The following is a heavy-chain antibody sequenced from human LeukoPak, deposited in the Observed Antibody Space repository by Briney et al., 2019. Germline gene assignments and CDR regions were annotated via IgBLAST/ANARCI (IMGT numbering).Heavy chain of an antibody. CDR2: IYYSGST. J-gene: IGHJ5*02. CDR1: GGSISSGGYY. V-gene: IGHV4-31*03. D-gene: IGHD2-21*02. CDR3: ARHSGGYYNWFDP. Sequence: PSETLSLTCTVSGGSISSGGYYWSWIRQHPGKGLEWIGYIYYSGSTYYNPSLKSRVTISVDTSKNQFSLKLSSVTAADTAVYYCARHSGGYYNWFDPWGQGTLVTVSS.